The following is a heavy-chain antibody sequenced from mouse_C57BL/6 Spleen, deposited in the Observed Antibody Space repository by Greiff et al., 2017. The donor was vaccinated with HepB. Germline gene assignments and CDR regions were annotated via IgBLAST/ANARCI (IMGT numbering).Heavy chain of an antibody. J-gene: IGHJ2*01. D-gene: IGHD1-1*01. Sequence: EVMLVESGGGLVKPGGSLKLSCAASGFTFSDYGMHWVRQAPEKGLEWVAYISSGSSTIYYADTVKGRFTISRDNAKNTLFLQMTSLRYEDTAMYYCARRYGSSSLYFDYWGQGTTLTVSS. CDR1: GFTFSDYG. CDR2: ISSGSSTI. CDR3: ARRYGSSSLYFDY. V-gene: IGHV5-17*01.